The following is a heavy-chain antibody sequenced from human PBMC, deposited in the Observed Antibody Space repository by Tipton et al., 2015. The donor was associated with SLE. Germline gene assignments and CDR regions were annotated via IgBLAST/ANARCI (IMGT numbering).Heavy chain of an antibody. CDR3: ARGAQSYGSARYGMDV. CDR1: GFTFNTYG. Sequence: SLRLSCAASGFTFNTYGMNWVRQAPGKGLEWVSYISSTSTYKFYADSVKGRFTISRDNAKNSLFLQMNSLRAEDTAVYYCARGAQSYGSARYGMDVWGQGTTVTVSS. J-gene: IGHJ6*02. V-gene: IGHV3-21*01. D-gene: IGHD3-10*01. CDR2: ISSTSTYK.